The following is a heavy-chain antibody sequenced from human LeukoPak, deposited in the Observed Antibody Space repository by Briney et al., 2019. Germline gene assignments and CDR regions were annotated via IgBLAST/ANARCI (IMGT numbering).Heavy chain of an antibody. J-gene: IGHJ4*02. CDR3: AGSITGTTYHFDY. CDR1: GGSISRYY. Sequence: ASETLSLTCTVSGGSISRYYWSWIRQPPGKGLEWIGYIYYSGSTNYNPSLKSRVTISVDTSKNQFSLKVSSVTAADTAVYYCAGSITGTTYHFDYWGQGTLVTVSS. CDR2: IYYSGST. V-gene: IGHV4-59*01. D-gene: IGHD1-7*01.